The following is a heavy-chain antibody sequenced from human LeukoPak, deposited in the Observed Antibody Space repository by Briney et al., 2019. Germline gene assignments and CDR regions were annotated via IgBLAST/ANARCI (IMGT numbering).Heavy chain of an antibody. CDR1: GFTFSSYS. Sequence: GGSLRLSCAASGFTFSSYSMNWVRQAPGKGLEWVANIKQDGSEKYYVDSVKGRFTISRDNAKNSLYLQMNSLRAEDTAVYYCARGFHYDFWSGYYMRPYFDYWGQGTLVTVSS. D-gene: IGHD3-3*01. CDR3: ARGFHYDFWSGYYMRPYFDY. CDR2: IKQDGSEK. J-gene: IGHJ4*02. V-gene: IGHV3-7*01.